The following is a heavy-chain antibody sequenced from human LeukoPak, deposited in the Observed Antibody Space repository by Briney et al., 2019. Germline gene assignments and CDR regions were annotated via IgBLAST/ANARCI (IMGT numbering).Heavy chain of an antibody. J-gene: IGHJ4*02. D-gene: IGHD3-3*01. V-gene: IGHV4-34*01. CDR3: ARGGGVFRFLEWFNFDY. Sequence: SETLSLTCAVYGGSFSGYYWSWIRQPPGKGLEWIGEINHGGSTNYNPSLKSRVTISVDTSKNQFSLKLSSVTAADTAVYYCARGGGVFRFLEWFNFDYWGQGTLVTVSS. CDR1: GGSFSGYY. CDR2: INHGGST.